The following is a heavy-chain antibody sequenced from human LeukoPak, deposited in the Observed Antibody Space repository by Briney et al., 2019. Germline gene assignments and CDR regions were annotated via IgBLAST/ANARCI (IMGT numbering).Heavy chain of an antibody. CDR3: AKAGEVGATYYFDY. D-gene: IGHD1-26*01. CDR2: ISGSGGST. V-gene: IGHV3-23*01. CDR1: GFTFSSYG. Sequence: GGSLRLSCAASGFTFSSYGMSWVRQAPGKGLEWVSTISGSGGSTYYADSVKGRFTISRDNPKNTLHLQMNSLRAEDTAVYYCAKAGEVGATYYFDYWGQGTLVTVSS. J-gene: IGHJ4*02.